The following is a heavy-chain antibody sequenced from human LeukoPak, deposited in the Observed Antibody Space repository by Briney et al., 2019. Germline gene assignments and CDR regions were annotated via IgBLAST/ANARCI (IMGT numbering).Heavy chain of an antibody. CDR2: ISAYNGNT. V-gene: IGHV1-18*01. D-gene: IGHD3-3*01. J-gene: IGHJ5*02. Sequence: GASVKVSCKASGYTFTSYGISWVRQAPGQGLEWMGWISAYNGNTNYAQKLQGRVTMTIDTSTSAAYMELRSLRSDDTAVYYCARVGVAYYDFWSGPQGWFDPWGQGTLVTVSS. CDR3: ARVGVAYYDFWSGPQGWFDP. CDR1: GYTFTSYG.